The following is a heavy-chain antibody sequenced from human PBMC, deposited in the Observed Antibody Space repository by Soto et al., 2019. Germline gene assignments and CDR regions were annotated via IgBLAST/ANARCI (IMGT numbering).Heavy chain of an antibody. CDR2: IRSKANSYAT. CDR1: GFTFSGSA. Sequence: GGSLRLSGAASGFTFSGSAMHWVRQASGKGLEWVGRIRSKANSYATAYAASVKGRFTISRDDSKNTAYLQMNSLKTEDTAVYYCTRHRGYCSGGSCYSWFDPWGQGTLVTVSS. V-gene: IGHV3-73*01. J-gene: IGHJ5*02. D-gene: IGHD2-15*01. CDR3: TRHRGYCSGGSCYSWFDP.